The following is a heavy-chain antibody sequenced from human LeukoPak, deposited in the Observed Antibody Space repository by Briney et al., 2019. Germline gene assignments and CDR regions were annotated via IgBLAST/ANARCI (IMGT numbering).Heavy chain of an antibody. D-gene: IGHD7-27*01. CDR1: GFTFSSYS. V-gene: IGHV3-48*04. J-gene: IGHJ4*02. CDR3: ARDFFSTGDLDGFDY. Sequence: GGSLRLSCAASGFTFSSYSMNWVRQAPGKGLEWVSYISSSSSTIYYADSVKGRFTISRDNAKNSLYLQMNSLRAEDTAVYYCARDFFSTGDLDGFDYWGQGTLVTVSS. CDR2: ISSSSSTI.